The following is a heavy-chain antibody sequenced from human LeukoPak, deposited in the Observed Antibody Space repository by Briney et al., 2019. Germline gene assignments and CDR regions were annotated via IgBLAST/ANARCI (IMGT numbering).Heavy chain of an antibody. CDR2: IKQDGSEK. V-gene: IGHV3-7*01. D-gene: IGHD3-10*01. CDR3: ARPTYYSGSGSYSFDY. Sequence: GGPLRLSCAASGFTFSRYWMSWVRQAPGKGLEWVANIKQDGSEKYYVESVKGRFTISRDNAKNSLYLQINSLRAEDTAVYYCARPTYYSGSGSYSFDYWGQGTLVTVSS. CDR1: GFTFSRYW. J-gene: IGHJ4*02.